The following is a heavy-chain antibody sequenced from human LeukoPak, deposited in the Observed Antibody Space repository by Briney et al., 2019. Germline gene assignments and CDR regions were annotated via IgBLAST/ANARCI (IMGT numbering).Heavy chain of an antibody. V-gene: IGHV4-59*01. J-gene: IGHJ4*02. Sequence: PSETLSLTCTVSGGSISRYCWNWIRQPPGKGLEWIGYIYYSGTTNYNPSLKSRVTISVDTSKNQFSLKLSSVTAADTAVYYCARGHSYYDNSGYSGIDYWGQGTLITVSS. CDR1: GGSISRYC. D-gene: IGHD3-22*01. CDR3: ARGHSYYDNSGYSGIDY. CDR2: IYYSGTT.